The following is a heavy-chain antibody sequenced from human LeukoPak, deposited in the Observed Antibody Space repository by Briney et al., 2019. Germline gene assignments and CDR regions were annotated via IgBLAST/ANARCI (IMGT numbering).Heavy chain of an antibody. V-gene: IGHV3-48*01. CDR2: ISRGSSTI. CDR3: ARDSYSSSRNDY. J-gene: IGHJ4*02. CDR1: GGSFSGYY. D-gene: IGHD6-13*01. Sequence: ETLSLTCAVYGGSFSGYYWSWVRQAPGKGLEWLSNISRGSSTIYYADSVKGRFTISRDNAKNSLYLQMNSLRAEDTAVYYCARDSYSSSRNDYWGQGTLVTVSS.